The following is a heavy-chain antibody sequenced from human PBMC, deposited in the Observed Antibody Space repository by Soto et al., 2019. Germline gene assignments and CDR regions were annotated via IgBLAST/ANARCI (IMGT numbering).Heavy chain of an antibody. CDR3: ARTVGAWDPFDY. J-gene: IGHJ4*02. CDR1: GYTFTSYG. CDR2: ISAYNGNT. V-gene: IGHV1-18*01. Sequence: ASVKLSCKASGYTFTSYGISWVRQAPGQGLEWMGWISAYNGNTNSAQNLQGRVTMTTDTSTGTAYMELRSLRSDDTAVYFCARTVGAWDPFDYWGQGTLVTVSS. D-gene: IGHD3-10*01.